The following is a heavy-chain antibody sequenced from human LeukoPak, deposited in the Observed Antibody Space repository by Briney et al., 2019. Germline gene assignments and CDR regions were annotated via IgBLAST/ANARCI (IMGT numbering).Heavy chain of an antibody. Sequence: RPGGSLSLSCGASGFTFDDYGMSWVRQAPGKGLGWVSGINWNGGSTGYADSVKGRFTISRDNAKNSLYLQMNSLRAEDTALYYCARESIAARRGRYFDYWGQGTLVTVSS. CDR3: ARESIAARRGRYFDY. D-gene: IGHD6-6*01. CDR1: GFTFDDYG. J-gene: IGHJ4*02. CDR2: INWNGGST. V-gene: IGHV3-20*04.